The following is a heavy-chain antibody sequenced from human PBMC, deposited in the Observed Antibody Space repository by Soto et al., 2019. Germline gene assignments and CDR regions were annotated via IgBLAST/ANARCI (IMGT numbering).Heavy chain of an antibody. CDR1: GGSISSSGYY. Sequence: QLQLQGSGPGLVEPSETLSLTCTVSGGSISSSGYYWAWLRQPPGRGLEWIGSIYYNGDTYFYPSLKSRVTISVDTSKNRFSLKRTSVTAADTALYFCARGGKYYQEETYFFDYWGQGSLVTVSS. CDR3: ARGGKYYQEETYFFDY. J-gene: IGHJ4*01. CDR2: IYYNGDT. D-gene: IGHD3-16*01. V-gene: IGHV4-39*01.